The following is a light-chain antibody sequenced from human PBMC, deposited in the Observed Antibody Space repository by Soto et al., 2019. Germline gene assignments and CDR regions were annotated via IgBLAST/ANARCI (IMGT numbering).Light chain of an antibody. V-gene: IGLV2-23*02. CDR2: EVS. Sequence: QSMLTQPASVSGSPGQSITISYTGTSSDVGSYNLVSWYQQHPGKAPKVMIYEVSKRPSGVPNRFSGSKSGNTASLTISGLQAEDEADYYCCSYAGSSTYVFGTGTKVTVL. CDR3: CSYAGSSTYV. CDR1: SSDVGSYNL. J-gene: IGLJ1*01.